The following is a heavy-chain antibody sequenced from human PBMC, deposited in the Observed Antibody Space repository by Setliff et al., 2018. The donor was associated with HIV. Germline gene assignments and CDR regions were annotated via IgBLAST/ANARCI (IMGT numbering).Heavy chain of an antibody. V-gene: IGHV1-69-2*01. CDR1: GGTFSDYT. CDR2: VDPKNGKT. CDR3: ATLDYYGSQTYNLALHY. J-gene: IGHJ4*02. D-gene: IGHD3-10*01. Sequence: ASVKVSCKASGGTFSDYTVNWVRQAPGQGLEWMGRVDPKNGKTLYAENLRGRITITADTSTDTAYMELNSLRSEDTAMYYCATLDYYGSQTYNLALHYWGQGTLVTVSS.